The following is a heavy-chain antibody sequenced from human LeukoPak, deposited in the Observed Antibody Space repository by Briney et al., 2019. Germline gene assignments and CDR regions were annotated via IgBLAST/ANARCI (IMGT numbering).Heavy chain of an antibody. CDR1: GFTFSGSA. Sequence: PGRSLRLSCAASGFTFSGSAMHWVRQASGKGLEWVGRIRSKANSYATAYAASVKGRFTISRDDSKNTAYLQMNSLKTEDTAVYYCTSTPPCSGGSCYSAFDIWGQGTMVTVSS. CDR3: TSTPPCSGGSCYSAFDI. V-gene: IGHV3-73*01. J-gene: IGHJ3*02. D-gene: IGHD2-15*01. CDR2: IRSKANSYAT.